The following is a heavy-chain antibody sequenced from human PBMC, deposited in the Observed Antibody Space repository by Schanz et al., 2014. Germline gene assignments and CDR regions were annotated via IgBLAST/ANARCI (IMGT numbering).Heavy chain of an antibody. CDR2: IKPDGSEK. Sequence: EVQLVESGGGLVQPGGSLRLSCAASGFTFSIHYMSWVRQAPGKGLEWVAKIKPDGSEKLYVDSVRGRFAVSRDNVKNLLYLEMNSLRIEDTALYYCAKDPHKDYGGKPQALDIWGQGTMVTVSS. V-gene: IGHV3-7*01. CDR3: AKDPHKDYGGKPQALDI. D-gene: IGHD4-17*01. CDR1: GFTFSIHY. J-gene: IGHJ3*02.